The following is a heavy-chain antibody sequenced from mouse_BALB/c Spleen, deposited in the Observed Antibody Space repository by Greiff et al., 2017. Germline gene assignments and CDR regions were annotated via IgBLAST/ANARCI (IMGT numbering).Heavy chain of an antibody. CDR1: GYSITSGYY. D-gene: IGHD1-1*01. Sequence: EVKLQESGPGLVKPSQSLSLTCSVTGYSITSGYYWNWIRQFPGNKLEWMGYISYDGSNNYNPSLKNRISITRDTSKNQFFLKLNSVTTEDTATYYCAREAIYYYGSSHLDYWGQGTTLTVSS. CDR3: AREAIYYYGSSHLDY. V-gene: IGHV3-6*02. J-gene: IGHJ2*01. CDR2: ISYDGSN.